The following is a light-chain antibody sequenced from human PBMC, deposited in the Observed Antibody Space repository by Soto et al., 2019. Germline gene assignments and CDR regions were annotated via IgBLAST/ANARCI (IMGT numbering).Light chain of an antibody. CDR3: QQYHSYSPLT. CDR1: QSIVGW. J-gene: IGKJ4*01. Sequence: DIQMTQSPSTLSASVGDRVTITCRANQSIVGWLSWYQQKPGKAPNLLIYKTSILESGVPSRFSGRGSGKEYTLTISSLQPDDFATYHCQQYHSYSPLTFGGGTKVEIK. V-gene: IGKV1-5*03. CDR2: KTS.